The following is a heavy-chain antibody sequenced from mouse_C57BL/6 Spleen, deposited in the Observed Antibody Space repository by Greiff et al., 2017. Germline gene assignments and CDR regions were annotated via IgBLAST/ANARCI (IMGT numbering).Heavy chain of an antibody. V-gene: IGHV1-47*01. D-gene: IGHD1-1*01. CDR1: GYTFTTYP. J-gene: IGHJ1*03. Sequence: QVQLKQSGAELVKPGASVKMSCKASGYTFTTYPIEWMKQNHGKSLEWIGNFHPYNDDTKYNEKFKGKATLTVEKSSSTVYLGLSRLTSDDSAVYYCARGGYGRSYGWYFDVWGTGTTVTVSS. CDR2: FHPYNDDT. CDR3: ARGGYGRSYGWYFDV.